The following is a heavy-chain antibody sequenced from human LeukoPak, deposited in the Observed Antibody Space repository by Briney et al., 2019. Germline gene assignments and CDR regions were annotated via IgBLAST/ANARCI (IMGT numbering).Heavy chain of an antibody. CDR3: ASPRDSSPYYFDY. D-gene: IGHD3-22*01. CDR2: MNPNSGNT. CDR1: GYTFTSYD. J-gene: IGHJ4*02. Sequence: ASVKVSCKASGYTFTSYDINWVRQATGQGLEWMGWMNPNSGNTGYAQKFQGRVTMTRDTSISTAYMELSRLRSDDTAVYYCASPRDSSPYYFDYWGQGTLVTVSS. V-gene: IGHV1-8*01.